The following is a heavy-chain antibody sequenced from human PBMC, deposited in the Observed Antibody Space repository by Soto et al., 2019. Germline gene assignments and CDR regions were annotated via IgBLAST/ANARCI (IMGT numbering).Heavy chain of an antibody. CDR3: ERLYCSASSCYSVGAFDI. CDR2: IWFDGSDK. Sequence: GGSLRLSCAASGFTFSSYGMHWVRQAPGKGLEWVALIWFDGSDKYYTESVKGRFTISRDNSKSTLYMQMNSLRAEDTAVYYCERLYCSASSCYSVGAFDIRGHGTMANVS. CDR1: GFTFSSYG. D-gene: IGHD2-15*01. J-gene: IGHJ3*02. V-gene: IGHV3-33*01.